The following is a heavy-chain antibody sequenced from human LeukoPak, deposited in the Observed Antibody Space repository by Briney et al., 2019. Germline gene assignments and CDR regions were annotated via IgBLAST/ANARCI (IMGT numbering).Heavy chain of an antibody. D-gene: IGHD3-10*01. J-gene: IGHJ4*02. Sequence: GGSLRLSCAASGFTFSSYAMSWVRQAPGKGLEWVSAISGSGGSTYYADSVKGRFTISRDNSKNTLYLQMNSLRAEDTAVYYCAKGEITMVRGVIMPFDYWGQGTLVTVSS. CDR2: ISGSGGST. CDR3: AKGEITMVRGVIMPFDY. V-gene: IGHV3-23*01. CDR1: GFTFSSYA.